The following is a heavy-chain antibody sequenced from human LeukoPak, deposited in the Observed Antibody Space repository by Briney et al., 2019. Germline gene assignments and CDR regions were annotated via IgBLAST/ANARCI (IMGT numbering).Heavy chain of an antibody. Sequence: GGSLRLSCAASGFSFRSYGMHWVRQAPGQGLKWVAFIRNDGSDKYYADSVRGRFTISRDNSKNSLHVQMNSLRVEDTGVYYCAKDLEAGTSGYSLDYWGQGTLVSVSS. J-gene: IGHJ4*02. CDR2: IRNDGSDK. CDR1: GFSFRSYG. D-gene: IGHD3-22*01. CDR3: AKDLEAGTSGYSLDY. V-gene: IGHV3-30*02.